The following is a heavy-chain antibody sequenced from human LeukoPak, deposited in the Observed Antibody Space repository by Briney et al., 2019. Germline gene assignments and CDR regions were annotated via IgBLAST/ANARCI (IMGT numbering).Heavy chain of an antibody. CDR1: GGSISSSSYY. V-gene: IGHV4-39*07. D-gene: IGHD5-12*01. CDR3: ARGGVATIHY. J-gene: IGHJ4*02. Sequence: SETLSLTCTVSGGSISSSSYYWGWIRQPPGKGLEWIGSIYYSGSTYYNPSLKSRVTMSVDTSKNQFSLKLSSVTAADTAVYYCARGGVATIHYWGQGTLVTVSS. CDR2: IYYSGST.